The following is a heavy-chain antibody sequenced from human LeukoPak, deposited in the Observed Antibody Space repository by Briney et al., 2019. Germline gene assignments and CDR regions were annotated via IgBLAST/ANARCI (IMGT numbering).Heavy chain of an antibody. CDR3: GRDQDKQLWLRGFVDI. J-gene: IGHJ3*02. Sequence: GGSLRLSCGVSGVTFSDYWMNWVRQAPGKGLEWVASIKQDGSEKSYVDSVKGRFTISRNNAKNSLYLQMSSLRAEDTAVYYCGRDQDKQLWLRGFVDIWGQGTMVTVSS. D-gene: IGHD5-18*01. V-gene: IGHV3-7*01. CDR1: GVTFSDYW. CDR2: IKQDGSEK.